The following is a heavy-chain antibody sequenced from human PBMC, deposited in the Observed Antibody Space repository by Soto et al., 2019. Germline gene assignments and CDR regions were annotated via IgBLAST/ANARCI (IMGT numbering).Heavy chain of an antibody. CDR1: GFTFSSYA. V-gene: IGHV3-23*01. J-gene: IGHJ6*02. D-gene: IGHD1-26*01. Sequence: GGSLRLSCAAPGFTFSSYAISWVRQAPGKGLEWVSSISGSGGSTYFADSVKGRFTISRGNSKNTLYLRMNSLRVEDTAVYYCAKHLGYSGTYGMDVWGQGTTVTVSS. CDR2: ISGSGGST. CDR3: AKHLGYSGTYGMDV.